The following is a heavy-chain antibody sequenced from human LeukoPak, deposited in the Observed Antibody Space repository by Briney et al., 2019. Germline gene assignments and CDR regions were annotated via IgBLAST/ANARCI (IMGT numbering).Heavy chain of an antibody. CDR1: GFTFSRYW. CDR2: IRNDGRST. D-gene: IGHD2-2*01. V-gene: IGHV3-74*01. Sequence: GGSLRLSCAASGFTFSRYWMHWVRQAPGKGLVWVSHIRNDGRSTNYADSVRGRFTISRDNAKNTLYLQMNSLGAEDTAVYYCARDSRDCSRVGCYGEDWFDSWGQGILVTVSS. J-gene: IGHJ5*01. CDR3: ARDSRDCSRVGCYGEDWFDS.